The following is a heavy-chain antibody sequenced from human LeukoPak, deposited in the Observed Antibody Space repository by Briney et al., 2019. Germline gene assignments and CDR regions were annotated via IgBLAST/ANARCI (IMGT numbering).Heavy chain of an antibody. Sequence: ASVKVSYKASGGTFSSYAISWVRQAPGQGLEWMGGIIPIFGTANYAQKFQGRVTITTDESTSTAYMELSSLRSEDAAVYYCARGPLGISSIAARPDRYYYYYMDVWGKGTTVTVSS. CDR2: IIPIFGTA. CDR3: ARGPLGISSIAARPDRYYYYYMDV. CDR1: GGTFSSYA. J-gene: IGHJ6*03. V-gene: IGHV1-69*05. D-gene: IGHD6-6*01.